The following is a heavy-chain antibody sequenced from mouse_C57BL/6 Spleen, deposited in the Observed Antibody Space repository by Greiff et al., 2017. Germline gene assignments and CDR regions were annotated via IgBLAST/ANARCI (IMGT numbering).Heavy chain of an antibody. CDR2: ILPGSGST. V-gene: IGHV1-9*01. D-gene: IGHD1-1*01. CDR3: ASLYYYGSSFYYYAMDY. J-gene: IGHJ4*01. CDR1: GYTFPGYW. Sequence: QVQLQQSGAELMKPGASVKLSCKATGYTFPGYWIEWVKQRPGHGLEWIGEILPGSGSTNYNEKFKGKATFTADTSSNTAYMQLSSLTTEDSAIYYCASLYYYGSSFYYYAMDYWGQGTSVTVSS.